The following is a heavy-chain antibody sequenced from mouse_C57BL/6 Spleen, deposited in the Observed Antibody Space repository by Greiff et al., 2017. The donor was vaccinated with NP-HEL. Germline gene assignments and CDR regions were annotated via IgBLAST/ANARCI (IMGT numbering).Heavy chain of an antibody. CDR2: FYPGSGSI. D-gene: IGHD2-4*01. Sequence: QVHVKQSGAELVKPGASVKLSCKASGYTFTEYTIHWVKQRSGQGLEWIGWFYPGSGSIKYNEKFKDKATLTADKSSSTVYMELSRLTAEDSAVYFCARHEGSYYDYDEWFAYWGQGTLVTVSA. CDR1: GYTFTEYT. CDR3: ARHEGSYYDYDEWFAY. J-gene: IGHJ3*01. V-gene: IGHV1-62-2*01.